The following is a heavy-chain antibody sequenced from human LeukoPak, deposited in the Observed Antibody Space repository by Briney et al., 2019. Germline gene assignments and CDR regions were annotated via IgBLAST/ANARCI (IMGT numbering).Heavy chain of an antibody. CDR3: ARFGTSSSRFFDQ. V-gene: IGHV4-59*01. Sequence: PSETLSLTCTVSGGSISAYYWSWIRQPPGKGLEWIGYIHYSGTTNYYPSLKSRVTIAPDTSKNQFSLKLNSVTAEDTAVYYCARFGTSSSRFFDQWGQGTLVTVSS. CDR2: IHYSGTT. J-gene: IGHJ4*02. D-gene: IGHD6-6*01. CDR1: GGSISAYY.